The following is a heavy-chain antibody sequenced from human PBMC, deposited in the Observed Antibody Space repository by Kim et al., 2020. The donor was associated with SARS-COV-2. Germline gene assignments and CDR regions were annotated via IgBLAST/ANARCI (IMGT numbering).Heavy chain of an antibody. CDR1: GGSISSYY. D-gene: IGHD3-22*01. CDR3: ARFLLGDADYYDQRGPDWYFDL. Sequence: SETLSLTCTVSGGSISSYYWSWIRQPPGKGLEWIGYIYYSGSTNYNPSLKSRVTISVDTSKNQFSLKLSSVTAADTAVYYCARFLLGDADYYDQRGPDWYFDLWGRGTLVTVSS. V-gene: IGHV4-59*13. CDR2: IYYSGST. J-gene: IGHJ2*01.